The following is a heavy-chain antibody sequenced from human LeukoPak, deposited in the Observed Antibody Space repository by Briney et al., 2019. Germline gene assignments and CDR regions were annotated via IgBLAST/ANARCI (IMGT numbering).Heavy chain of an antibody. CDR3: ARVIDYFDY. CDR2: IYYSWST. J-gene: IGHJ4*02. CDR1: GGSISSGVYY. V-gene: IGHV4-30-4*08. Sequence: SETLSLTCTVSGGSISSGVYYWSWIRQPPGKGLEWIGYIYYSWSTYYNPSLKSRVTISVDRSKNQFSLKLSSVTAADTAVYYCARVIDYFDYWGQGTLVTVSS.